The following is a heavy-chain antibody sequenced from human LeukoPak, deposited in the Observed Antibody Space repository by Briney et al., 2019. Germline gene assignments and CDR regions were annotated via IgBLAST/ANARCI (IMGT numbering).Heavy chain of an antibody. CDR1: GGSFSGYY. J-gene: IGHJ3*02. D-gene: IGHD2-2*01. Sequence: SETLSLTCAVYGGSFSGYYWTWIRQPPGKGLEWIGYIFYSGGSNYNPSLKSRVTISVDTSKNHFSLKLSSVTAADTAVYYCARLGSTFDIWGQGTMVTVSS. V-gene: IGHV4-59*08. CDR3: ARLGSTFDI. CDR2: IFYSGGS.